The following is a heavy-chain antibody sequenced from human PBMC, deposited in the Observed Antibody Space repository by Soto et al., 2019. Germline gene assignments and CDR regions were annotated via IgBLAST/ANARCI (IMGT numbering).Heavy chain of an antibody. CDR2: ISAQNGTT. CDR1: GYAFTTYG. CDR3: ARGRYGDY. V-gene: IGHV1-18*01. Sequence: QVHLVQSGAEVKKPGASVKVSCKGSGYAFTTYGITWVRQAPGQGLEWRGWISAQNGTTNYAQKRQGRVTVTRDTSTSTAYMELRSLRSDDTAVYYCARGRYGDYWGQGALVTVSS. D-gene: IGHD1-1*01. J-gene: IGHJ4*02.